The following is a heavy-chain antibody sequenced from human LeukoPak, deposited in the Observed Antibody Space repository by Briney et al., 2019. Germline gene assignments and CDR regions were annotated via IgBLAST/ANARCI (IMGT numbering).Heavy chain of an antibody. Sequence: GGSLRLSSAASGFTFSSYSMNWVRQAPGKGLEWVSSISSSSSYIYYADSVKGRFTISRDNAKNSLYLQMNSLRAEDTAVYYCARDQENYDFWSGYFPGNFDYWGQGTLVTVSS. CDR1: GFTFSSYS. V-gene: IGHV3-21*01. CDR2: ISSSSSYI. D-gene: IGHD3-3*01. CDR3: ARDQENYDFWSGYFPGNFDY. J-gene: IGHJ4*02.